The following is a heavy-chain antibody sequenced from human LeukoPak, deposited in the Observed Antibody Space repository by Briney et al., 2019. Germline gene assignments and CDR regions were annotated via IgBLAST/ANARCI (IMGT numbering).Heavy chain of an antibody. CDR2: ITGGGSSS. CDR3: ARHNSGWYAARGGRQLDY. CDR1: GFTFTNYA. J-gene: IGHJ4*02. V-gene: IGHV3-23*01. D-gene: IGHD6-19*01. Sequence: GGSLRLSCAASGFTFTNYAMSWVRQAPGKGLEWVSTITGGGSSSYYADSVKGRFTISRDNSENTVYLQMNSLRAEDTAVYYCARHNSGWYAARGGRQLDYWGQGTLVTVSS.